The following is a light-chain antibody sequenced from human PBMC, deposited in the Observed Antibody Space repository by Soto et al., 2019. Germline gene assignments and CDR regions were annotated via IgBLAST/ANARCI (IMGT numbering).Light chain of an antibody. V-gene: IGKV3D-20*02. J-gene: IGKJ1*01. CDR3: QQRLNWPPG. CDR2: GAS. CDR1: QTISNTF. Sequence: EIVLTQSPGTLSLSPGERATLSCRASQTISNTFLAWYQPRPGQAPRLLIYGASGRATGVPARFSGSGSGTDFTLTISDLEPADFGLYYCQQRLNWPPGFGQGTKGDIK.